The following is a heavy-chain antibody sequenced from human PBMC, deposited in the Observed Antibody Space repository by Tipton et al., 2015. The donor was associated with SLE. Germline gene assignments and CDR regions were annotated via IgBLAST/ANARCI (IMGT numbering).Heavy chain of an antibody. CDR1: GFTFSSYG. D-gene: IGHD3-10*01. CDR2: IWYDGSNK. J-gene: IGHJ4*02. Sequence: SLRLSCAASGFTFSSYGMHWVRQAPGKGLEWVAVIWYDGSNKYYADSVKGRFTISRDNSKNTLYLQMNSLRAEDTAIYHCAKSRGGSGTYYDYWGQGTLVTVSS. CDR3: AKSRGGSGTYYDY. V-gene: IGHV3-33*06.